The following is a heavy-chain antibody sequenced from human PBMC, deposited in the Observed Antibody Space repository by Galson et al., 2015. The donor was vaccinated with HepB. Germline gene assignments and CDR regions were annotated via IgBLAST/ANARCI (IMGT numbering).Heavy chain of an antibody. J-gene: IGHJ2*01. V-gene: IGHV1-2*06. Sequence: SVTVSCKASGSTFTGYYMHWVRQAPGPGLEWLGRINPNSGGTNYAQKFQGRVTMTRDTPISTAYMELSRLRSDDTAVYYCARVTYWYFDLWGRGTLVTVSS. D-gene: IGHD5-18*01. CDR2: INPNSGGT. CDR1: GSTFTGYY. CDR3: ARVTYWYFDL.